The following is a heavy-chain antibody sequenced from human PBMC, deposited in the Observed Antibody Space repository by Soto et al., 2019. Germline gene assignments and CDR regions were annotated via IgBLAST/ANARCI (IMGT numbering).Heavy chain of an antibody. CDR2: ISGSGGTT. Sequence: GGSLRLSCAASGFTFSSYAMSWVRQAPGKGLEWVSAISGSGGTTYYADSVKGRFTISRDNSKNTLYLQMNSLRAEDTAVYYCARTVGYRPDCWGQGTLVTVSS. J-gene: IGHJ4*02. CDR3: ARTVGYRPDC. V-gene: IGHV3-23*01. D-gene: IGHD3-16*02. CDR1: GFTFSSYA.